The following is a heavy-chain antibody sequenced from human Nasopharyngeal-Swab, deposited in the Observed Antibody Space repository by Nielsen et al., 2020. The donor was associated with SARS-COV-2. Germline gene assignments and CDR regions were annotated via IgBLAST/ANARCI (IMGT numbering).Heavy chain of an antibody. Sequence: ESLKISCAASGFPFSDYSMNWVRQAPGKGLEWVSYISNGGSIIYYADSVKGRFTISRDNAGTSLSLQMNSLRAEDTAVYYCARFSNKGNRYWFFDLWGRGTLVTVSS. V-gene: IGHV3-48*04. J-gene: IGHJ2*01. CDR1: GFPFSDYS. D-gene: IGHD1-14*01. CDR2: ISNGGSII. CDR3: ARFSNKGNRYWFFDL.